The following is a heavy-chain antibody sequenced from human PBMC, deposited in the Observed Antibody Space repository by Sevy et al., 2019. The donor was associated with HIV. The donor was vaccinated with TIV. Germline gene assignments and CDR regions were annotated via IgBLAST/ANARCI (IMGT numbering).Heavy chain of an antibody. J-gene: IGHJ4*02. Sequence: GGSLRLSCAASGLTFTTYGMHWVRQAPGKGLEWVAVISYDGGSKYYGDSVKGRFTISRDNSKNTLYLQMSSLRAEDTAVYYCARAGYCRGSSCYGLDYWGQGTLVTVSS. D-gene: IGHD2-15*01. CDR3: ARAGYCRGSSCYGLDY. CDR2: ISYDGGSK. V-gene: IGHV3-33*01. CDR1: GLTFTTYG.